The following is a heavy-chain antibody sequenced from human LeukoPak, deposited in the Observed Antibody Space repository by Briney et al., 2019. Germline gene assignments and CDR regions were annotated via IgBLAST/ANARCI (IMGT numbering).Heavy chain of an antibody. V-gene: IGHV3-23*01. D-gene: IGHD5-18*01. CDR2: ISGSGGST. Sequence: PGGSLRLSCAASGFTFSSYAMSRVRQAPGKGLEWVSAISGSGGSTYYADSVKGRFTISRDNSKNTLYLQMNSLRAEDTAVYYCAKDTRRGYSYGYVDYWGQGTLVTVSS. CDR1: GFTFSSYA. CDR3: AKDTRRGYSYGYVDY. J-gene: IGHJ4*02.